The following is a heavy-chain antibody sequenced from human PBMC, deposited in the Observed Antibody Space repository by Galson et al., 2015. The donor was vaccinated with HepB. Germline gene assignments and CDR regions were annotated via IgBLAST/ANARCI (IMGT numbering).Heavy chain of an antibody. D-gene: IGHD6-19*01. CDR2: INAGNGNT. Sequence: SVKVSCKASGYTFTSYAMHWVRQAPGQRLEWMGWINAGNGNTKYSQKFQGRVTITRDTSASTAYMELSSLRSEDTAVYYCARGYISSGWYSPYYFDYWGQGTLVTVSS. J-gene: IGHJ4*02. CDR3: ARGYISSGWYSPYYFDY. CDR1: GYTFTSYA. V-gene: IGHV1-3*01.